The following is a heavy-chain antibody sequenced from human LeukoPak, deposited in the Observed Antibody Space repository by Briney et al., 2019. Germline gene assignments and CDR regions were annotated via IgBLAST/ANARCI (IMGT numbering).Heavy chain of an antibody. V-gene: IGHV3-64*01. J-gene: IGHJ3*02. D-gene: IGHD3-3*02. CDR2: ISSNGGST. CDR1: GFTFSSYA. Sequence: GGSLRLSCAASGFTFSSYAMHWVRQAPGKGLEYVSAISSNGGSTYYANSVKGRFTISRDNSKNTLYLQMGSLRAADMAVYYCARGSIPVGFDIWGQGTMVTVSS. CDR3: ARGSIPVGFDI.